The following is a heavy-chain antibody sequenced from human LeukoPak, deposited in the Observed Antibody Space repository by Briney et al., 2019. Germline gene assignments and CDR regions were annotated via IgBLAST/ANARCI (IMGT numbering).Heavy chain of an antibody. CDR2: IYPGDSDT. V-gene: IGHV5-51*01. D-gene: IGHD1-26*01. CDR3: ARHKTGLVGVTNFHPYFYMDV. J-gene: IGHJ6*03. CDR1: GYTFSNYW. Sequence: GESLKISCQGSGYTFSNYWIGWVRQMPGKGLEWMGIIYPGDSDTRYSPSFQGQVTISADKSISTAYLQWSSLKASDSAMYFCARHKTGLVGVTNFHPYFYMDVWGKGTTVTVSS.